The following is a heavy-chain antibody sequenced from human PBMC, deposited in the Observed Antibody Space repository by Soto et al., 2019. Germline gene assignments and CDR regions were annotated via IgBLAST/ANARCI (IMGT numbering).Heavy chain of an antibody. D-gene: IGHD6-13*01. CDR3: ARGAGAAAVDY. Sequence: EVQLVESGGGLVQPGGSLRLSCAASGFTFSSYSMNWVRQAPGKGLEWVSYISSSSTIYYADSVKGRFTISRDNAKNSLYLQMNSLRAEDTAVYYCARGAGAAAVDYWGQGTLVTVSS. CDR2: ISSSSTI. CDR1: GFTFSSYS. V-gene: IGHV3-48*01. J-gene: IGHJ4*02.